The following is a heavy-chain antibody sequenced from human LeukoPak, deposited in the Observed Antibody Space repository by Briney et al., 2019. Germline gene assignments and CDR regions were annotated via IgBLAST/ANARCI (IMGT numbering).Heavy chain of an antibody. D-gene: IGHD3-16*02. CDR3: AKPGRRYDYVWGSYRPQPIDY. CDR1: GFTFSSYA. J-gene: IGHJ4*02. CDR2: ISGSGGST. Sequence: GGSLRLSCAASGFTFSSYAMSWVRQAPGKGLEWVSAISGSGGSTYYADSVKGRFTISRDNSKNTLYLQMNSLTAEDTAVYYCAKPGRRYDYVWGSYRPQPIDYWGQGTLVTVSS. V-gene: IGHV3-23*01.